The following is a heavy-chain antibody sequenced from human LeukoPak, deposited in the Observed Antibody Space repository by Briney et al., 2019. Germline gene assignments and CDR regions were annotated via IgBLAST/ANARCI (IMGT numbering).Heavy chain of an antibody. V-gene: IGHV3-21*01. CDR3: ARDKYGDYVIDY. J-gene: IGHJ4*02. CDR2: ISSSSSYI. D-gene: IGHD4-17*01. Sequence: GGSLRLSCAGLGFIFSDYSMNWVRQAPGKGLEWVSSISSSSSYIYYADSVKGRFTISRDNAKNSLYLQMNSLRAEDTAVYYCARDKYGDYVIDYWGQGTLVTVSS. CDR1: GFIFSDYS.